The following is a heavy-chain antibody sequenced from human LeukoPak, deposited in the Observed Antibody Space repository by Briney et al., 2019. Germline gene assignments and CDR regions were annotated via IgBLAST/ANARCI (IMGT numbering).Heavy chain of an antibody. D-gene: IGHD3-9*01. J-gene: IGHJ3*02. CDR2: ISSSSSTI. V-gene: IGHV3-48*04. CDR3: ARVAELRYSSSDAFDI. Sequence: GGSLRLSCAASGFTFSSYSMNWVRQAPGKGLEWVSYISSSSSTIYYADSVKGRFTISRDNAKNSLYLQMNSLRAEDAAVYYCARVAELRYSSSDAFDIWGQGTMVTVSS. CDR1: GFTFSSYS.